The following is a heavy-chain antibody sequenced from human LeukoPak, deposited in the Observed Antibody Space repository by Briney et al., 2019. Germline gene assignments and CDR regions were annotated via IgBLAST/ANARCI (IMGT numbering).Heavy chain of an antibody. CDR1: GYSFTSYW. Sequence: GESLKISCKGSGYSFTSYWIGWVRQMPGKGLEWMGIIYPGDSDTRYSPSFQGQVTISADKSISTAYLQLSSLKASDTPMYFRGKRNQGTMNYFDYWGQGTLVTVSS. D-gene: IGHD3-22*01. CDR3: GKRNQGTMNYFDY. V-gene: IGHV5-51*01. J-gene: IGHJ4*02. CDR2: IYPGDSDT.